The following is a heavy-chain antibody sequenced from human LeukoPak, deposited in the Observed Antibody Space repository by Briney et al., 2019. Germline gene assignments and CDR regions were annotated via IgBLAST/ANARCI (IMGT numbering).Heavy chain of an antibody. Sequence: PSETLSLTCAVYGGSFSGYYWSWIRQPPGKGLEWIGEINHSGSTNYNPSLKSRVTISVDKSKNQFSLKLSSVTAADTAVYYCARDYGSGSYPYYYYMDVWGKGTTVTVSS. D-gene: IGHD3-10*01. V-gene: IGHV4-34*01. CDR2: INHSGST. J-gene: IGHJ6*03. CDR1: GGSFSGYY. CDR3: ARDYGSGSYPYYYYMDV.